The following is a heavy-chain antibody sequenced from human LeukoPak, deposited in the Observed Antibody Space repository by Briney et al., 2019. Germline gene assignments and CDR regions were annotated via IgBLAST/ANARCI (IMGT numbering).Heavy chain of an antibody. Sequence: GGSLRLSCAASGFTFSDYWMDWVRQAPGKGLEWVANIKQDGSEKYYVDSVKDRFTISRDNAKNSLYLQMNSLRAEDTAVYYCARGSPIAVAGTFAYWGQGTLVTVSS. CDR3: ARGSPIAVAGTFAY. CDR2: IKQDGSEK. CDR1: GFTFSDYW. D-gene: IGHD6-19*01. J-gene: IGHJ4*02. V-gene: IGHV3-7*01.